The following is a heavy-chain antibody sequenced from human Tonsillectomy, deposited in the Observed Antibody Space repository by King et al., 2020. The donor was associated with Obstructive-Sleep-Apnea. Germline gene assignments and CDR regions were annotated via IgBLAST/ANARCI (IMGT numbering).Heavy chain of an antibody. V-gene: IGHV3-9*01. Sequence: VQLVESGGGLVQPGRSLRLSCAASGFTFHDYAMHWVRQVPGKGLEWVSGIGWNSGSIGYADSVKGRFTISRDNPKNSLYLQMNSLRAEDTALYYCAIIGDTAMASWGHGTLVTVSS. D-gene: IGHD5-18*01. CDR1: GFTFHDYA. J-gene: IGHJ5*01. CDR2: IGWNSGSI. CDR3: AIIGDTAMAS.